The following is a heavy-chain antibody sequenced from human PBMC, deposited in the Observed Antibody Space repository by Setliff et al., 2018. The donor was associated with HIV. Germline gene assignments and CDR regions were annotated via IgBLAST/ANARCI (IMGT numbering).Heavy chain of an antibody. CDR2: INPNSGGT. D-gene: IGHD5-12*01. V-gene: IGHV1-2*02. J-gene: IGHJ4*02. Sequence: GASVKVSCKASGGTFSTYAVSWVRQAPGQGLEWMGGINPNSGGTKYAQKFQGRVTMTRDTSISTAYMELSRLISDDTAVYYCARESRDIVATSPLDYWGQGTLVTVSS. CDR3: ARESRDIVATSPLDY. CDR1: GGTFSTYA.